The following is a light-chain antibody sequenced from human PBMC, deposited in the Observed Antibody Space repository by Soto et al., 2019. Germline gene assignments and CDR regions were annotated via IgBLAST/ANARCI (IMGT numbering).Light chain of an antibody. CDR2: EVS. J-gene: IGLJ2*01. CDR1: SSDVGGYNY. Sequence: QSALTQPASVSGSPGQPITISCTGTSSDVGGYNYVSWYQQHPGKAPKLMIYEVSNRPSGVSNRFSGSKSGNTASLTISGLQAEDEADYYCSSYTRNSTLVFGGGTKLTVL. CDR3: SSYTRNSTLV. V-gene: IGLV2-14*01.